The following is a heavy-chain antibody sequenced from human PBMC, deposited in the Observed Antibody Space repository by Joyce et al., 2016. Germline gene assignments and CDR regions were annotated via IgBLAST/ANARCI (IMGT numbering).Heavy chain of an antibody. D-gene: IGHD6-13*01. CDR1: GFTFSNYG. V-gene: IGHV3-30*03. CDR3: ARALGWDSNSCHDY. CDR2: ISYDGSNK. J-gene: IGHJ4*02. Sequence: QVQLVESGGGVVQPGRSLRLSCAASGFTFSNYGMHWVRQAPGKGLVWVAVISYDGSNKYYVDSVKGRFTISRDNSKNTLYLQMNSLRPEDTAVYYCARALGWDSNSCHDYWGQGTLVTVSS.